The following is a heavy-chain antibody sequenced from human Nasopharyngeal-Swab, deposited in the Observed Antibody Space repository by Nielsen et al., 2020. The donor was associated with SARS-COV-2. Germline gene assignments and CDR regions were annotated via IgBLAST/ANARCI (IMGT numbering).Heavy chain of an antibody. CDR3: ARVQADYLSKGSFDH. Sequence: GESLKISCAASGYTFSDKAMTWVRQAPGKGLEWVALISYDGTDKYYADSVKGRFTISRDNSKNTLYLQMNSLRPEDTAMYYCARVQADYLSKGSFDHWGQGTLVTVSS. CDR1: GYTFSDKA. CDR2: ISYDGTDK. V-gene: IGHV3-30*04. D-gene: IGHD2/OR15-2a*01. J-gene: IGHJ4*02.